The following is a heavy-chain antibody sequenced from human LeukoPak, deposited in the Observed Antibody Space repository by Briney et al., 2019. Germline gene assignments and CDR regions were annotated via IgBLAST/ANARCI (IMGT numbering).Heavy chain of an antibody. Sequence: PGGSLRLSCAASGFTVSANYMSWVRQAPGKGLEWVSVFYSGGNTYYADSVKGRFTISRDTSKNTLYLQMDSLRAEDTAVYYCARGEGGILAAPEDCWGQGTLVTVAS. CDR1: GFTVSANY. J-gene: IGHJ4*02. V-gene: IGHV3-53*01. D-gene: IGHD6-13*01. CDR3: ARGEGGILAAPEDC. CDR2: FYSGGNT.